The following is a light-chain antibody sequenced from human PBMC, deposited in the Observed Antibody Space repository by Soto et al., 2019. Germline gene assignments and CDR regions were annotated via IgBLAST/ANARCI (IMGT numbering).Light chain of an antibody. CDR3: QSYDSSLSGV. CDR1: SSNIGAGYD. Sequence: QSVLTQPPSVSGAPGQRVTISCTGSSSNIGAGYDVHWYQQLPGTAPKLLIYANSNRASGVPDRFSGSKSGTSASLAITGLQAEDEADYHCQSYDSSLSGVFGGGTKLTVL. V-gene: IGLV1-40*01. CDR2: ANS. J-gene: IGLJ2*01.